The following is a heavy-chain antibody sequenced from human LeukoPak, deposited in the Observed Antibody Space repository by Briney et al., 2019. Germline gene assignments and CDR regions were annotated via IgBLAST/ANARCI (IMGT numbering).Heavy chain of an antibody. CDR2: IRYDGSNT. Sequence: GGSLRLSCAASGFTFNNYGMHWVRQAPGKGLEWLAFIRYDGSNTYYADSVKGRFTVSRDDSKSTLYLQMNSLRGDDTAVYYCARVWRVAGLYYFDYWGQGTLVTVSS. V-gene: IGHV3-30*02. J-gene: IGHJ4*02. CDR1: GFTFNNYG. CDR3: ARVWRVAGLYYFDY. D-gene: IGHD6-19*01.